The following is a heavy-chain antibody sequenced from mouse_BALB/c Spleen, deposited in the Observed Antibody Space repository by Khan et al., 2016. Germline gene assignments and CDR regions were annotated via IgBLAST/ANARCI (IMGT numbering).Heavy chain of an antibody. CDR2: ISCYNGAT. Sequence: LVKTGASVKISCKASGYSFTRYYMHWVKQSHGKSLEWFGYISCYNGATNYNQKFKGKATFTVDTSSSTASMQFNSLTSEDSAVYYCERGDYDGYYAMDYWGQGTSVTVSS. D-gene: IGHD2-4*01. V-gene: IGHV1S34*01. J-gene: IGHJ4*01. CDR1: GYSFTRYY. CDR3: ERGDYDGYYAMDY.